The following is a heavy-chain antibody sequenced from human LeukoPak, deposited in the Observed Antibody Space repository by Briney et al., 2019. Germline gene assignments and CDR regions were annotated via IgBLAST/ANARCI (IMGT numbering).Heavy chain of an antibody. D-gene: IGHD6-13*01. CDR3: ARTREYSSSWYFPPFDP. CDR2: INPNSGRT. J-gene: IGHJ5*02. Sequence: ASVKVSCKASGYTFTCYYMNWVRQAPGQGLEWMGWINPNSGRTNYAQNFQGRVTMTRDPSISTAYMELNSLTSNDTAVYYCARTREYSSSWYFPPFDPWGQGTLVTVSS. CDR1: GYTFTCYY. V-gene: IGHV1-2*02.